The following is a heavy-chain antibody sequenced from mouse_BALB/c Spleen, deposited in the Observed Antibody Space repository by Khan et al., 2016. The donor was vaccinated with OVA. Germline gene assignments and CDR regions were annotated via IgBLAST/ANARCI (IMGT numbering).Heavy chain of an antibody. CDR1: GYSITSDYA. CDR3: ASGRAY. Sequence: EVQLQESGPGLVKPSQSLSLTCTVTGYSITSDYAWNWIRQSPGNKLEWMGYISYSGSTSYNPSLKSRISITRDTSKNPFFLQLNSVTTEDTATXYCASGRAYWGQGTLVTVSA. J-gene: IGHJ3*01. V-gene: IGHV3-2*02. CDR2: ISYSGST.